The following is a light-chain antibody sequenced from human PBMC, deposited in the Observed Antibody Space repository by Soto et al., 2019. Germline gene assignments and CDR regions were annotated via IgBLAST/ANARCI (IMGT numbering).Light chain of an antibody. CDR3: QQYENWPFT. J-gene: IGKJ3*01. CDR2: GAS. V-gene: IGKV3-15*01. CDR1: QSVSSK. Sequence: EIVMTQSPATLSVSPGEGATLSCRASQSVSSKLAWYQQKPGQSPRLLIYGASTRATGIPARFSGSEYGTEFALTLSSLQSEDFAVYYCQQYENWPFTFGPGTKVDIK.